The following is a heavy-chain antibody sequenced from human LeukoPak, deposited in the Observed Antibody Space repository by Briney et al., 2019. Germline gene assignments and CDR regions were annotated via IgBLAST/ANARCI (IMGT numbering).Heavy chain of an antibody. CDR3: ASPTGDYGLYGFDI. CDR1: GGAISIYY. J-gene: IGHJ3*02. Sequence: PEALSLTCSMSGGAISIYYWDWVRQPPGKGLEWVGYIYYRGSTNYNPSLKSRVTTSVDKSKNHFSLKLSSVTAAETAMYYCASPTGDYGLYGFDIWGQGTMVTVSS. D-gene: IGHD4-17*01. CDR2: IYYRGST. V-gene: IGHV4-59*01.